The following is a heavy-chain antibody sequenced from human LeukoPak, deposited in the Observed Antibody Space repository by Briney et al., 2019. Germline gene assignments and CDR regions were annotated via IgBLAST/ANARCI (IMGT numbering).Heavy chain of an antibody. CDR2: IIPIFGTA. Sequence: GASVQVSCQASVGTFSSYAISWVRQAPGQGLEWVGGIIPIFGTANYAQKFQGRVTITADEFTSTAYMELSSLRSEDTAVYYCARAARGRIVGATGIDYWGQGTLVTVSS. CDR1: VGTFSSYA. J-gene: IGHJ4*02. D-gene: IGHD1-26*01. CDR3: ARAARGRIVGATGIDY. V-gene: IGHV1-69*13.